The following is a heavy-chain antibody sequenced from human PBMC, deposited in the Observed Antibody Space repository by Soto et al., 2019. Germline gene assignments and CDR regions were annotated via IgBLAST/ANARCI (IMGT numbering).Heavy chain of an antibody. D-gene: IGHD6-19*01. CDR1: GYPFISYW. Sequence: GXSKTISCQTTGYPFISYWIAWVRPLTGKGLEWMGIIYPGDSDTRYSPSFKGQITISADKSITTAYLQWSSLKASDTATYYCARILAEAGTGCDWWGQGTRVTGSA. J-gene: IGHJ4*02. CDR3: ARILAEAGTGCDW. CDR2: IYPGDSDT. V-gene: IGHV5-51*01.